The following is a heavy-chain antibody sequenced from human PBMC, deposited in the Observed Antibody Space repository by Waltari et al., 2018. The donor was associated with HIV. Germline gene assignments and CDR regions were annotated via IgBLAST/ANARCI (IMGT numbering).Heavy chain of an antibody. CDR2: SYSGGSK. D-gene: IGHD3-3*01. J-gene: IGHJ4*02. Sequence: EVQLVESGGGLIQPGGSLRLSCAASGFTVSSNYMSWVRQAPGKGLEWVAVSYSGGSKYYADSVKGRVTITRDNSKNTRYLQMNSLRAEDTAVYYCARDSPTIGDDWGQGTLVTVSS. CDR3: ARDSPTIGDD. V-gene: IGHV3-53*01. CDR1: GFTVSSNY.